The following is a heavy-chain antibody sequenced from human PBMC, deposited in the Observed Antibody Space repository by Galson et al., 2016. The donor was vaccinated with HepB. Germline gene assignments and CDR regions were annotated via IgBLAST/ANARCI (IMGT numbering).Heavy chain of an antibody. CDR3: ARESDYNIHYFDY. D-gene: IGHD3-10*01. Sequence: SLRLSCAAFGFTFSSYAMSWVRQAPGKGLEWVSGISGSGGSTYYADSVKGRFTIPRDNSKNTLYLQMNSLRAEDTAVYYCARESDYNIHYFDYWGQGTLVTVSS. V-gene: IGHV3-23*01. CDR1: GFTFSSYA. J-gene: IGHJ4*02. CDR2: ISGSGGST.